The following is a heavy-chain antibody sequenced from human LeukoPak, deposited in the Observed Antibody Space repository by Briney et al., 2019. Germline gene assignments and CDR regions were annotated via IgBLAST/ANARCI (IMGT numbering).Heavy chain of an antibody. CDR2: IYYSGST. J-gene: IGHJ4*02. Sequence: SETLSLTCTVSGGSISDNSKYWGWIRQPPGKGLEWIGSIYYSGSTYYNPSLKNRVTISVDTSKNQFSLKLSSVTAADTAVYYCASGNYYDSSGYQAVDYWGQGTLVTVSS. V-gene: IGHV4-39*07. CDR1: GGSISDNSKY. D-gene: IGHD3-22*01. CDR3: ASGNYYDSSGYQAVDY.